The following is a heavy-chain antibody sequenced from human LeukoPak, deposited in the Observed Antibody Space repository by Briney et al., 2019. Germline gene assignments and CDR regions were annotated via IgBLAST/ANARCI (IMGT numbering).Heavy chain of an antibody. CDR1: GGTFSSYT. CDR3: ARVGDTAMVQYYFDY. V-gene: IGHV1-69*02. CDR2: IIPIRGIA. J-gene: IGHJ4*02. Sequence: VASVKVSCKASGGTFSSYTISWVRQAPGQGLEGMGRIIPIRGIANYAQKFQGRVTITADKSTSTAYMALSSLRSEDTAVSYCARVGDTAMVQYYFDYWGQGTLVTVSS. D-gene: IGHD5-18*01.